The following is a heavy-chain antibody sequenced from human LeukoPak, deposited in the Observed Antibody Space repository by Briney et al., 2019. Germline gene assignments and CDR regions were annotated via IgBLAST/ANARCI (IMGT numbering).Heavy chain of an antibody. Sequence: ASVKVSCKASGYTLTHSYMHWVRQAPGQGLEWMGMIDPSDSSTNYAQKFQGRVTMTRDTSTSTVYMELSSLRSEDTAVYYCARDRGENWFDPWGQGTLVTVSS. V-gene: IGHV1-46*01. CDR3: ARDRGENWFDP. CDR1: GYTLTHSY. J-gene: IGHJ5*02. CDR2: IDPSDSST.